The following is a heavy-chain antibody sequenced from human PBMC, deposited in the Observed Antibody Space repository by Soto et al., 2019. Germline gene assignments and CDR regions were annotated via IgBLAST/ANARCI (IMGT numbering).Heavy chain of an antibody. Sequence: TLSITAAVSSGSISSGSYYWSWIRQHPGKGLEWIGYIYYSGSTYYNPSLKSRVTISVDTSKNQFSLKLSSVTAADTAVYYCARDHTGYSSRWYDDWGQGTLVTVSS. D-gene: IGHD6-13*01. CDR3: ARDHTGYSSRWYDD. V-gene: IGHV4-31*11. J-gene: IGHJ5*02. CDR1: SGSISSGSYY. CDR2: IYYSGST.